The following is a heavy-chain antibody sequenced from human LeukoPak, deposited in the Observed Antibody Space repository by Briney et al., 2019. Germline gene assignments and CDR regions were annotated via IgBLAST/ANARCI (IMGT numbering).Heavy chain of an antibody. CDR1: GFTFSSYW. V-gene: IGHV3-7*01. CDR3: ARLYGSGSPYYFDY. Sequence: PGGSLRLSCAASGFTFSSYWMSWVRQAPGKGLEWVANIKQDGSEKYYVDSVKGRFTISRDNAKNSVYLQMNSLRAEDTAVYYCARLYGSGSPYYFDYWAREPWSPSPQ. D-gene: IGHD3-10*01. CDR2: IKQDGSEK. J-gene: IGHJ4*02.